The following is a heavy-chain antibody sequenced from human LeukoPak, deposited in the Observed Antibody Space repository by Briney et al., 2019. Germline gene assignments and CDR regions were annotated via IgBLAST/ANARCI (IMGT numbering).Heavy chain of an antibody. CDR3: AKPPIVVPAAVCFDY. D-gene: IGHD2-2*01. J-gene: IGHJ4*02. CDR2: ISGSGGST. Sequence: GVSLRLSCAASGFTFSSYAMSWVRQAPGKGLEWVSAISGSGGSTYYADSVKGRFTISRDNSKNTLYLQMNSLRAEDTAVYYCAKPPIVVPAAVCFDYWGQGTLVTVSS. V-gene: IGHV3-23*01. CDR1: GFTFSSYA.